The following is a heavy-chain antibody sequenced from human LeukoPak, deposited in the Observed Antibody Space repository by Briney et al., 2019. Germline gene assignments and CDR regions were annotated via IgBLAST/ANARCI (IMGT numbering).Heavy chain of an antibody. J-gene: IGHJ6*03. CDR1: VAPITYYY. D-gene: IGHD2-8*01. V-gene: IGHV4-59*07. CDR3: ARAPNYYYMDV. Sequence: SDTLSLTCSVAVAPITYYYWSWSRQSRGGGVEWIGYHHYSGGTSYKASLKSRVTISIDTTRNQFTLTVTSVTAADMAVYYCARAPNYYYMDVWGKGTTVTVSS. CDR2: HHYSGGT.